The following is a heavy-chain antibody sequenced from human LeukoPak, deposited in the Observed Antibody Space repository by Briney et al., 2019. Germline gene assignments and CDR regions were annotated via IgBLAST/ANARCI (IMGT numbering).Heavy chain of an antibody. CDR2: ISSSGSTI. CDR3: ARTGNYGDYVGY. Sequence: TGGFMRLSCAASGFTFSSYEMNWVRQAPGKGLEWVSYISSSGSTIYYADSVKGRFTISRDNAKNSLYLQMNCLRAEDTAVYYCARTGNYGDYVGYWGQGTLVTVSS. D-gene: IGHD4-17*01. CDR1: GFTFSSYE. V-gene: IGHV3-48*03. J-gene: IGHJ4*02.